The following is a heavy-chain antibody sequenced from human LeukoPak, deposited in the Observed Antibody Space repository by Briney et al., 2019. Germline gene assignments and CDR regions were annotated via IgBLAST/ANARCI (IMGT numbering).Heavy chain of an antibody. V-gene: IGHV4-39*07. CDR2: IFYTGKT. J-gene: IGHJ4*02. Sequence: PSDTLSLTCTVSGGSFYTSEYYWGWVRQPPGKGPEWIGDIFYTGKTNYNPSLKSRVSISIDTSKNQFSLKLTSVTAVDTAVYYCARVFDSWGQGTLVTVSS. CDR1: GGSFYTSEYY. CDR3: ARVFDS.